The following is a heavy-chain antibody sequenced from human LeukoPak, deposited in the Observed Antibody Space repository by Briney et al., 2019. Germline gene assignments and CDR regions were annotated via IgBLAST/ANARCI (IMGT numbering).Heavy chain of an antibody. D-gene: IGHD5-24*01. Sequence: GGSLRLSCAASGFTFSSYAMHWVRQAPGKGLEWVAVISYDGSNKYYADSVKGRFTISRDNSKNTLYLQMNSLRAEDTAVYYCASGVQFHYLFGMDVWGQGTTVTISS. CDR3: ASGVQFHYLFGMDV. CDR2: ISYDGSNK. CDR1: GFTFSSYA. V-gene: IGHV3-30-3*01. J-gene: IGHJ6*02.